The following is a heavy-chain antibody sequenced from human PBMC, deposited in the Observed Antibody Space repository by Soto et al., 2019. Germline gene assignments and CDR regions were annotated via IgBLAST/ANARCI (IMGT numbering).Heavy chain of an antibody. CDR3: ARGESYSSGSYYFDY. CDR1: GYTFTGYY. V-gene: IGHV1-2*02. D-gene: IGHD6-19*01. J-gene: IGHJ4*02. Sequence: ASVKVSCKASGYTFTGYYMHWVRQAPGQGLEWMGWINPNSGGTNYAQKFQGRVTMTRDTSISTAYMELSRLRSGDTAVYYCARGESYSSGSYYFDYWGQGTLVTVSS. CDR2: INPNSGGT.